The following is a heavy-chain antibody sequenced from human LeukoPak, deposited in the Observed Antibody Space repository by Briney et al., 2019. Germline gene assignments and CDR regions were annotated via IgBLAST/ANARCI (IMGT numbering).Heavy chain of an antibody. V-gene: IGHV3-7*01. D-gene: IGHD2-21*02. CDR1: GFTFSYHW. Sequence: GGSLRLSCAASGFTFSYHWMTWVRQAPGKGLEWVANIKNDGTVKNYVDSVKGRFTISRDNSKNTLYLQMNSLRAEDTAVYYCARVHCGGDCYPPYFDYWGQGTLVTVSS. CDR3: ARVHCGGDCYPPYFDY. CDR2: IKNDGTVK. J-gene: IGHJ4*02.